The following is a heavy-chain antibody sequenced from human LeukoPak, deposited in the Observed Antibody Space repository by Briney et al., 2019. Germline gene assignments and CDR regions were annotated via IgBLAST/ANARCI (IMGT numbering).Heavy chain of an antibody. CDR1: GFTFSNHG. CDR2: ISPSGDIT. V-gene: IGHV3-23*01. J-gene: IGHJ4*02. Sequence: GGSLRLSCAASGFTFSNHGMDWVRQAPGKGLEWVSGISPSGDITYYADSVKGRFTISRGNSKNTLYLEMISLAAEDTAVYYCAKDDAWLRFGEWSQGTLVTVSS. CDR3: AKDDAWLRFGE. D-gene: IGHD5-12*01.